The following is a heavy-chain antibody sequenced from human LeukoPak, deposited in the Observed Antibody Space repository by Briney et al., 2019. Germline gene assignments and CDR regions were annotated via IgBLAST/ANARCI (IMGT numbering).Heavy chain of an antibody. J-gene: IGHJ4*02. Sequence: SPTLSLTCGVSGYSISRGYYWAWIRQPPGKGLECIGTIYHTGSTYYTPSLGSRVTISVDTSKNEFSLNLNSVTAADTAVYYCARAGWIIASGIDYWGQGALVTVSP. CDR1: GYSISRGYY. V-gene: IGHV4-38-2*01. CDR2: IYHTGST. CDR3: ARAGWIIASGIDY. D-gene: IGHD2-21*01.